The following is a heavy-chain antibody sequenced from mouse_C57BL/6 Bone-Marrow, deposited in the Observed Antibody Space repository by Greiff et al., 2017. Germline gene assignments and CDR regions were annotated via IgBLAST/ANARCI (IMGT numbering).Heavy chain of an antibody. Sequence: DVKLVESGGGLVQPGGSLKLSCAASGFTFSDYYMYWVRQTPEERLEWVAYISNGGGSTYYPDTVKGRFTISRDNAKNTLYLQMSRLKSEDTAMYYCARQGSNSYYAMDDWGQGTSVTVAS. CDR1: GFTFSDYY. CDR3: ARQGSNSYYAMDD. CDR2: ISNGGGST. J-gene: IGHJ4*01. V-gene: IGHV5-12*01. D-gene: IGHD2-5*01.